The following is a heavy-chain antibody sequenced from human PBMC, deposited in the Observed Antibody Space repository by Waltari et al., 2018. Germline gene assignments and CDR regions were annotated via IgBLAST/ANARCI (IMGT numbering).Heavy chain of an antibody. D-gene: IGHD3-22*01. Sequence: QVQLVQSGAEVKKPGSSVKVSCKASGGTFSSYAISWVRQAPGQGLAWMGGIIPIFGTANYAQKFQGRVTITADESTSTAYMELSSLRSEDTAVYYCARAEVDYYDSSGYYYLDYFDYWGQGTLVTVSS. CDR2: IIPIFGTA. V-gene: IGHV1-69*13. CDR1: GGTFSSYA. CDR3: ARAEVDYYDSSGYYYLDYFDY. J-gene: IGHJ4*02.